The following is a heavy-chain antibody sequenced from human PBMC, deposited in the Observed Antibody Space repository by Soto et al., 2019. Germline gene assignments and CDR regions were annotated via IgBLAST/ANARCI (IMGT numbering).Heavy chain of an antibody. CDR3: ARVHVMVVAGSTFDY. V-gene: IGHV4-38-2*02. CDR1: GYSISSGSY. D-gene: IGHD6-19*01. CDR2: IYPGGTT. J-gene: IGHJ4*01. Sequence: PSETLSLTCTVSGYSISSGSYWEWIRQPPGKGPEWIASIYPGGTTFYNPSLKSRITISVDTSNNQFSLKLRSVTAAATAVYYCARVHVMVVAGSTFDYWGHGTLVTVSS.